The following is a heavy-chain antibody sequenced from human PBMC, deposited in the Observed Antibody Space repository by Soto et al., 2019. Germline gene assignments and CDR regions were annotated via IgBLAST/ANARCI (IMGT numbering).Heavy chain of an antibody. J-gene: IGHJ6*02. CDR1: GVSISSSSYY. V-gene: IGHV4-39*01. CDR2: IYYSGST. CDR3: YYYGMDV. Sequence: XETLSLTCTVAGVSISSSSYYWGWIRQPPGKGLEWIGSIYYSGSTYYNPSLKSRVTISVDTSKNQFSLKLSSVTAADTAVYYCYYYGMDVWGQGTTVTVSS.